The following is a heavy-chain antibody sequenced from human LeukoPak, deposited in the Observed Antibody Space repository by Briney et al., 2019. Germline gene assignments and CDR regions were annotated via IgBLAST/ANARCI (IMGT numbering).Heavy chain of an antibody. V-gene: IGHV4-59*01. CDR3: ARLVSGTSLVMDV. CDR2: IYYSGST. D-gene: IGHD3-10*01. J-gene: IGHJ6*03. CDR1: GGSMSSYY. Sequence: SETLSLTCTVSGGSMSSYYWSWIRQPPGKGLEWIGYIYYSGSTNYNPSLKSRVTVSVDTSRNQFSLKLSSVTAADTAVYYCARLVSGTSLVMDVWGKGTTVTVSS.